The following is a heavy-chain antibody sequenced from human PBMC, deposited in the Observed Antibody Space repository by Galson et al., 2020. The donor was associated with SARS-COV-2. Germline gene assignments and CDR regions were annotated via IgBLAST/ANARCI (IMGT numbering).Heavy chain of an antibody. D-gene: IGHD3-3*01. J-gene: IGHJ4*02. Sequence: SQTLSLTCTVSGGSISSGDYYWSWIRQPPGKGLEWIGYIYYSGSTYYNPSLKSRVTISVDTSKNQFSLKLSSVTAADTAVYYCARARRITIVGVVTNVDYWGQGTLVTVSS. V-gene: IGHV4-30-4*01. CDR3: ARARRITIVGVVTNVDY. CDR1: GGSISSGDYY. CDR2: IYYSGST.